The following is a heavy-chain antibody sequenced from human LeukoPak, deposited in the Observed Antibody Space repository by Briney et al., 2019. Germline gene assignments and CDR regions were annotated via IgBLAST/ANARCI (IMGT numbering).Heavy chain of an antibody. Sequence: PGRSLRLSCAASGLTFSNYGMHWVRQAPGKGLAWVAVMWYDGSNKYYADSVKGRFTISRDDSKNTLYLQMNSLRAEDTAMYYCARGLPPVMKYYFDYWGQGTLVTVSS. CDR3: ARGLPPVMKYYFDY. J-gene: IGHJ4*02. CDR2: MWYDGSNK. D-gene: IGHD4-11*01. CDR1: GLTFSNYG. V-gene: IGHV3-33*01.